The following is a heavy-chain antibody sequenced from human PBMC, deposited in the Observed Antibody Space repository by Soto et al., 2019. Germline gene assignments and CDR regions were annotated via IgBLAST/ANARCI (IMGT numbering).Heavy chain of an antibody. J-gene: IGHJ6*02. CDR3: ANDLDCCASGMYPHGMDV. CDR2: IWYDGSNR. Sequence: QVQLVESGGGVVQPGRSLRLSCAASGFTFSDYGMHWVRQAPGKGLEWVAVIWYDGSNRYYADSVNGRFTISRDNSKNTVYLQMNGVRAEDTAVYYCANDLDCCASGMYPHGMDVWGQGTTVIVSS. V-gene: IGHV3-33*06. CDR1: GFTFSDYG. D-gene: IGHD2-21*01.